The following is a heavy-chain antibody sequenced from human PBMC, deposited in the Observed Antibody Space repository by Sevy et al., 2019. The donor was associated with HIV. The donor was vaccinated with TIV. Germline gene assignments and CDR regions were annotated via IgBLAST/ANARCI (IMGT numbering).Heavy chain of an antibody. V-gene: IGHV3-48*03. D-gene: IGHD3-10*01. Sequence: GGSLRLSCAASGFTFSSYEMNWVRQAPGKGLEWVSYISSSGSTIYYADSVKGRFTISRDNAKNSLYLQMNSLRAEDTAVYYCARDSQIKPNTRVRGAPFDYWGQGTLVTVSS. J-gene: IGHJ4*02. CDR3: ARDSQIKPNTRVRGAPFDY. CDR2: ISSSGSTI. CDR1: GFTFSSYE.